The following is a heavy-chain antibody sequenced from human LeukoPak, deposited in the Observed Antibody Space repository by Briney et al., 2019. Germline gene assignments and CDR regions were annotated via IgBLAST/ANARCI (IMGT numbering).Heavy chain of an antibody. V-gene: IGHV3-9*01. CDR1: GFTFDDYA. Sequence: GGSLRLSCAASGFTFDDYAMHWVRQAPGKGLEWVSGISWNSGSIGYADSVKGRFTISRDNAKNSLYLQMNSLRAEDTALYYCAKVGSRWFGEALDYWGQGTLVTVSS. D-gene: IGHD3-10*01. J-gene: IGHJ4*02. CDR3: AKVGSRWFGEALDY. CDR2: ISWNSGSI.